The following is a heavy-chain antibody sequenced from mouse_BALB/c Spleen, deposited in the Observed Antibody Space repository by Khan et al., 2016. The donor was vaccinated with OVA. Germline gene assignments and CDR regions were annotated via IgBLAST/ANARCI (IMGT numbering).Heavy chain of an antibody. V-gene: IGHV1-87*01. CDR3: VRGGITTGYFDY. Sequence: VQLQQSGTELARPGASVKLSCKASGYTFTSYWMQWVKQRPGQGLEWIGAIYPGDGNTRYTQKLKGKATLTADKSCSKAYMQLSSLSSEESAVYFCVRGGITTGYFDYWGQGTTLTVSS. CDR1: GYTFTSYW. D-gene: IGHD1-1*01. CDR2: IYPGDGNT. J-gene: IGHJ2*01.